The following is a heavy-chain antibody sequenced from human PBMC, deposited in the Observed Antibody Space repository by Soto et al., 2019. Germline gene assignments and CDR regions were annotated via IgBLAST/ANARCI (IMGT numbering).Heavy chain of an antibody. J-gene: IGHJ3*02. D-gene: IGHD4-4*01. CDR3: AREEGRRDYKENDAFDI. Sequence: QVQLQESGPGLVKPSQTLSLTCTVSGGSISSGDYYWSWIRQPPGKGLEWIGYIYYSGSTYYNPSLKSRVTISVDTSKNQFSLKLSSVTAADTAVYYCAREEGRRDYKENDAFDIWGQGTMVTVSS. CDR2: IYYSGST. CDR1: GGSISSGDYY. V-gene: IGHV4-30-4*01.